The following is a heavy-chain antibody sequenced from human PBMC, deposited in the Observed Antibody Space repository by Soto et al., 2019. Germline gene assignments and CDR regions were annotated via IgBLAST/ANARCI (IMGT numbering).Heavy chain of an antibody. J-gene: IGHJ4*02. D-gene: IGHD2-8*02. Sequence: SETLSLTCTVSGGSMTSSNWWNWVRQSPGKGLEWIGEINHSGSTNYNPSLKSRVTISVDTSKNQFSLKLTSVTAADTAVYYCARDKITGLFDYWGQGTLVIVSS. CDR1: GGSMTSSNW. CDR2: INHSGST. CDR3: ARDKITGLFDY. V-gene: IGHV4-4*02.